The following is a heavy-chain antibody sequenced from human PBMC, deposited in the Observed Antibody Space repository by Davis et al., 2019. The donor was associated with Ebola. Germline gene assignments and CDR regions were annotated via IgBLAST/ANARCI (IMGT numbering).Heavy chain of an antibody. D-gene: IGHD5-12*01. CDR2: ISGSDGSM. CDR1: GFTFSDFY. CDR3: ARGHSAYDYWGLNY. Sequence: PGGSLRLSCAASGFTFSDFYMHWIRQAPGKGLECVSYISGSDGSMYYADSGKGRFTISRDNAKNSLYLQMNSLRADDTAVYYCARGHSAYDYWGLNYWGQGTLVTVSS. J-gene: IGHJ4*02. V-gene: IGHV3-11*01.